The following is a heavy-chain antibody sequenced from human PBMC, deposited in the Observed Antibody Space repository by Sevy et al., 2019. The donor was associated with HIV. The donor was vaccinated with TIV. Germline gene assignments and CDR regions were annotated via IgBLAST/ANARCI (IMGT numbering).Heavy chain of an antibody. Sequence: GGSLRLSCAASGFTFSSYWMSWVRQAPGKGLEWVANIKQDGGEKYYVDSVKGRFTISRDNAKNSLYLQMNSLRAEDTAVYYCARVKYCSSTSCPTYYYYGMDVWGQGTTVTVSS. CDR1: GFTFSSYW. CDR2: IKQDGGEK. J-gene: IGHJ6*02. V-gene: IGHV3-7*01. CDR3: ARVKYCSSTSCPTYYYYGMDV. D-gene: IGHD2-2*01.